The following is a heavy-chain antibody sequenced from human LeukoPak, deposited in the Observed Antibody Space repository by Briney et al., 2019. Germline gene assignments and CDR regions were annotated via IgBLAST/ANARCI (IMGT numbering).Heavy chain of an antibody. J-gene: IGHJ4*02. CDR2: VYYNGIT. D-gene: IGHD1/OR15-1a*01. Sequence: PSETLSLTCTVSGVSINTYFWSWIRQPPGKGLEWIGYVYYNGITNYNPSLKSRVSISLDTSKNQSSLRLNSVTAAETAVYYCASQLGGTTFHWGQGTLVTVSS. CDR1: GVSINTYF. V-gene: IGHV4-59*01. CDR3: ASQLGGTTFH.